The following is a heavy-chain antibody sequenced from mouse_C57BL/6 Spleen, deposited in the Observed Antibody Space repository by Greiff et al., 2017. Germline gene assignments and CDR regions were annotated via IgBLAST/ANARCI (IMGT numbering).Heavy chain of an antibody. CDR1: GYSFTGYY. CDR2: INPSTGGT. V-gene: IGHV1-42*01. Sequence: DVQLQESGPELVKPGASVKISCKASGYSFTGYYMNWVKQSPEKSLEWIGEINPSTGGTTYNQKFKAKATLTVDKSSSTAYMQLKSLTSEDSAVYYCARRASYSAMDYWGQGTSVTVSS. D-gene: IGHD2-10*01. J-gene: IGHJ4*01. CDR3: ARRASYSAMDY.